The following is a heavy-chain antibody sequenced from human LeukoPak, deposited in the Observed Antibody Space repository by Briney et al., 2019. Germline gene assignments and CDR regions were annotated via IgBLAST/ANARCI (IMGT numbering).Heavy chain of an antibody. CDR1: GGSISSSNW. CDR3: ARGGGGYYYDSSGYPTTFDY. J-gene: IGHJ4*02. D-gene: IGHD3-22*01. V-gene: IGHV4-4*02. CDR2: IYHSGST. Sequence: SETLSLTCAVSGGSISSSNWWSWVRQPPGKGLEWIGEIYHSGSTNYNPSLKSRVTISVDTSKNQFSLKLSSVTAADTAVYYCARGGGGYYYDSSGYPTTFDYWGQGTLVTVSS.